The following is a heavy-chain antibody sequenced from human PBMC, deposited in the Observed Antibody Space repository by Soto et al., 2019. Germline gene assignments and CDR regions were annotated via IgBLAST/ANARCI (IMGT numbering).Heavy chain of an antibody. D-gene: IGHD2-15*01. CDR3: ASGEVVAATPGWFDP. V-gene: IGHV1-2*02. CDR2: INPNSGGT. CDR1: GYTFTGYY. J-gene: IGHJ5*02. Sequence: ASVKVSCKASGYTFTGYYMHWVRQAPGQGLEWMGWINPNSGGTNYAQKFQGRVTMTRDTSISTAYMELSRLRSDDTAVYYCASGEVVAATPGWFDPWGKGTLVTVSS.